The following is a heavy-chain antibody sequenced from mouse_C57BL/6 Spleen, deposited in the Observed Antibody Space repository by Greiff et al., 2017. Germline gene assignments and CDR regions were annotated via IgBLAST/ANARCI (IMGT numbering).Heavy chain of an antibody. Sequence: QVQLQQPGAELVMPGASVKLSCKASGYTFTSYWMHWVKQRPGQGLGWIGEIDPSDSYTNYNQKFKGKSTLTVDKSSSTAYMQLSSLTSEDSAVYYCARRPSDGYYGYFDVWGTGTTVTVSS. J-gene: IGHJ1*03. V-gene: IGHV1-69*01. CDR1: GYTFTSYW. CDR3: ARRPSDGYYGYFDV. CDR2: IDPSDSYT. D-gene: IGHD2-3*01.